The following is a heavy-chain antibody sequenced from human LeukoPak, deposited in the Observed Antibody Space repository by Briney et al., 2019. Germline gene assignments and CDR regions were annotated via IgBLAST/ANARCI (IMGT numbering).Heavy chain of an antibody. V-gene: IGHV5-51*01. CDR1: GYSFTSYW. Sequence: GESLKISCKGSGYSFTSYWIGWVRQMPGKGLEWMGIIYPGDSDTRYSSSFQGQVTISADKSISTAYLQWSSLKASDTAMYYCARLGDYGDYASGFDPWGQGTLVTVSS. CDR3: ARLGDYGDYASGFDP. J-gene: IGHJ5*02. D-gene: IGHD4-17*01. CDR2: IYPGDSDT.